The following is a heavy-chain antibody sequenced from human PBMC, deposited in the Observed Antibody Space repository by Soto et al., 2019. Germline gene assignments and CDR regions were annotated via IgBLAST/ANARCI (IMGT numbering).Heavy chain of an antibody. CDR2: ISYDGSNK. CDR1: GFTFSSYA. V-gene: IGHV3-30-3*01. Sequence: GGSLRLSCAASGFTFSSYAMHWVRQAPGKGLEWVAVISYDGSNKYYADSVKGRFTISRDNSKNTLYLQMNSLRAEDTAVYYCARDLQSPPPSEQDIVVVPAARVYYYYYYGMDVWGQGTTVTVSS. D-gene: IGHD2-2*01. CDR3: ARDLQSPPPSEQDIVVVPAARVYYYYYYGMDV. J-gene: IGHJ6*02.